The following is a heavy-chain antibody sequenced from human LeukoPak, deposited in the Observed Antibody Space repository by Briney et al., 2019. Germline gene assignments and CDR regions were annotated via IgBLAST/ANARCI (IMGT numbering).Heavy chain of an antibody. J-gene: IGHJ4*02. D-gene: IGHD3-10*01. CDR1: GFTFSSYG. Sequence: GGSLRLSCAGSGFTFSSYGMSWVRQAPGKGLEWVSAIRGTGTSTYYADSVKGRFTISRDNSKNTLYLQMNSLRAEDTAVYYCAKVTYGSGTYGAFDYWGQGTLVTVSS. CDR2: IRGTGTST. V-gene: IGHV3-23*01. CDR3: AKVTYGSGTYGAFDY.